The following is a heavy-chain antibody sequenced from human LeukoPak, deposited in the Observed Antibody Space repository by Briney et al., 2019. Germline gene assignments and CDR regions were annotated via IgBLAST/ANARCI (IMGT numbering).Heavy chain of an antibody. J-gene: IGHJ3*02. CDR2: IYYSGST. CDR3: ARDRPTIFGVVTFDAFDI. CDR1: GGSISSYY. Sequence: SETLSLTCTVSGGSISSYYWSWIRQPPGKGLEWIGYIYYSGSTNYNPSLKSRVTISVDTSKNQFSLKLSSVTAADTAVYYCARDRPTIFGVVTFDAFDIWGQGTMVTVSS. D-gene: IGHD3-3*01. V-gene: IGHV4-59*01.